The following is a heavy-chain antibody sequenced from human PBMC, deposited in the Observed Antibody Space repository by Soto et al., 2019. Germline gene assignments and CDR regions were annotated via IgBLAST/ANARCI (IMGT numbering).Heavy chain of an antibody. CDR2: IYHSGST. CDR1: GGSISSSNW. V-gene: IGHV4-4*02. CDR3: ARVGDRKRTVTTRYYYGMDV. D-gene: IGHD4-17*01. Sequence: SETLSLTCAVSGGSISSSNWWSWVRQPPGKGLEWIGEIYHSGSTNYNPSLKSRVTISVDKSKNQFSLKLSSVTAADTAVYYCARVGDRKRTVTTRYYYGMDVWGQGTTVTVSS. J-gene: IGHJ6*02.